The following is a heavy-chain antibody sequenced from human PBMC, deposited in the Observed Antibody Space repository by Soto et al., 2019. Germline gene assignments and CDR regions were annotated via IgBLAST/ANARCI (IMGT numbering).Heavy chain of an antibody. CDR1: GGTFSSYT. CDR3: ASSQRSSRGVIRHDY. CDR2: IIPILGIA. D-gene: IGHD3-10*01. V-gene: IGHV1-69*02. Sequence: QVQLVQSGGEEKKPGSSVKVSCKASGGTFSSYTISWVRQAPGQGLEWMGRIIPILGIANYAQKFQGRVTITADKSTSTAYMELSSLRSEDTAVYYCASSQRSSRGVIRHDYWGQGTLVTVSS. J-gene: IGHJ4*02.